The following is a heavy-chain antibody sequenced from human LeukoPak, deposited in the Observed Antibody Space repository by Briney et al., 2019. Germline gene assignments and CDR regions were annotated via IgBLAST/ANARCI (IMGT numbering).Heavy chain of an antibody. V-gene: IGHV1-8*01. D-gene: IGHD2-15*01. Sequence: ASVKVSCKASGYTFTSYDINWVRQATGQGLGWMGWMNPNSGNTGYAQKFQGRVTMTRNTSISTAYMELSSLRSEDTAVYYCAVRSGGSSYYYGMDVWGQGTTVTVSS. J-gene: IGHJ6*02. CDR1: GYTFTSYD. CDR3: AVRSGGSSYYYGMDV. CDR2: MNPNSGNT.